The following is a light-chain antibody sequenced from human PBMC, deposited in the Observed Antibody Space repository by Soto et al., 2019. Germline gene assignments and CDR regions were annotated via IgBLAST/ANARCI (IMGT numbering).Light chain of an antibody. CDR2: KAS. CDR3: QQSYRTPIT. V-gene: IGKV1-5*03. J-gene: IGKJ5*01. CDR1: QTISSW. Sequence: DIQVTQAPSTLSVSVGDRVTITCRASQTISSWLAWYQQKPGKAPKLLIYKASTLKSGVPSRFSGSGSGTDFTLTISSLQPEDFATYYCQQSYRTPITFGQRTLLAIK.